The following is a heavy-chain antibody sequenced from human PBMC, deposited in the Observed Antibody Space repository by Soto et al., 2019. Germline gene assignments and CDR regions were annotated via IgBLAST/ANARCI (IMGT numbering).Heavy chain of an antibody. CDR3: ARGPYSRGVGATNPSH. Sequence: ETLSLTCAVYGGSSSGCYWTWIRQSPGKGLEWIGEISSGSTNYNPSLKSRVTISADTSKNQFSLKLRSVTAADTAVYYCARGPYSRGVGATNPSHWGQGTLVTVSS. CDR2: ISSGST. V-gene: IGHV4-34*01. J-gene: IGHJ4*02. CDR1: GGSSSGCY. D-gene: IGHD1-26*01.